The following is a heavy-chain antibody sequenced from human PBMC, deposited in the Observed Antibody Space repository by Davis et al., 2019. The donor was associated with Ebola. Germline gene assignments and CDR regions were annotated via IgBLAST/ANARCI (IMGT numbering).Heavy chain of an antibody. CDR1: GFTFSDYG. Sequence: PGGSLRLSCAGSGFTFSDYGMNWVRQAPGKGLEWVSYISGAGGNTYYADSVKGRFTPSRDNSKSLLYLQMNRLRADDTAVYYCAKGDRTTLYYDTGDDYWGQGTLVTVSS. CDR2: ISGAGGNT. D-gene: IGHD3-22*01. CDR3: AKGDRTTLYYDTGDDY. J-gene: IGHJ4*02. V-gene: IGHV3-23*01.